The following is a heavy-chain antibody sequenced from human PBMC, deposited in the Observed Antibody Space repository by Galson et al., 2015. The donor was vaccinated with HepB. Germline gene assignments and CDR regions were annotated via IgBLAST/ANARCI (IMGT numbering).Heavy chain of an antibody. CDR2: IIPIFSTA. V-gene: IGHV1-69*06. J-gene: IGHJ6*02. CDR1: GGTFSSYA. Sequence: SVKVSCKASGGTFSSYAISWVRQAPGQGLEWMGGIIPIFSTANYAQKFQGRVTITADKSTSTAYMELSSLRSEDTAVYYCARCPFYYYGMDVWGQGTTVTVSS. CDR3: ARCPFYYYGMDV.